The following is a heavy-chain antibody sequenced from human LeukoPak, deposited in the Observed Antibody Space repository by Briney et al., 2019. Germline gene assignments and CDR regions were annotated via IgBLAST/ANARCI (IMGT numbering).Heavy chain of an antibody. D-gene: IGHD1-26*01. Sequence: SQTLSLTYVISGDSVSNNVAVWNWIRQSPSRGLEWLGRTYYRSKWHNHYAVSMESRITISPDTSKNQFYLQLDSVTPEDTAVYYCARDAVGASLFEYWGQGTLVTVSS. V-gene: IGHV6-1*01. CDR1: GDSVSNNVAV. J-gene: IGHJ4*02. CDR3: ARDAVGASLFEY. CDR2: TYYRSKWHN.